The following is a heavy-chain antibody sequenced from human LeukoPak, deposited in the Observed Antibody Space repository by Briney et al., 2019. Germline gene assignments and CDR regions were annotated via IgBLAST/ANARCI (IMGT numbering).Heavy chain of an antibody. V-gene: IGHV1-2*02. CDR3: AATRGIVIFDY. J-gene: IGHJ4*02. CDR2: INPNSGGT. Sequence: GASVKVSCKASGYTFTGYYMHWVRQAPGQGLEWMGWINPNSGGTNYAQKFQGRVTMTRDTSISTVYMKLSRLRSDDTAVYYCAATRGIVIFDYWGQGTLVTVSS. CDR1: GYTFTGYY. D-gene: IGHD3-22*01.